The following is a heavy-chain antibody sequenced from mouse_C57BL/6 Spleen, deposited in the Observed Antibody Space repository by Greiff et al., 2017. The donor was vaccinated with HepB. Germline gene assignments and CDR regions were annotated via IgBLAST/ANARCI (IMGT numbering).Heavy chain of an antibody. CDR3: TGGNHDSY. CDR2: IRLKSDNYAT. CDR1: GFTFSNYW. V-gene: IGHV6-3*01. D-gene: IGHD2-1*01. J-gene: IGHJ3*01. Sequence: EVKLQESGGGLVQPGGSMKLSCVASGFTFSNYWMNWVRQSPEKGLEWVAQIRLKSDNYATHYAESVKGRFTISRDDSKSSVYLQMNNLRAEDTGIYYCTGGNHDSYWGQGTLVTVSA.